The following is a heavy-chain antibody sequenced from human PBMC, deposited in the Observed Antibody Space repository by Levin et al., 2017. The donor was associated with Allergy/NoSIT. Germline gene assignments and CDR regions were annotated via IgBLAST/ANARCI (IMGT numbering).Heavy chain of an antibody. CDR3: ARAAATSYFDY. J-gene: IGHJ4*02. CDR1: GFTVSSNY. V-gene: IGHV3-53*01. CDR2: IYSGGST. Sequence: AGGSLRLSCAASGFTVSSNYMSWVRQAPGKGLEWVSVIYSGGSTYYADSVKGRFTISRDNSKNTLYLQMNSLRAEDTAVYYCARAAATSYFDYWGQGTLVTVSS. D-gene: IGHD6-25*01.